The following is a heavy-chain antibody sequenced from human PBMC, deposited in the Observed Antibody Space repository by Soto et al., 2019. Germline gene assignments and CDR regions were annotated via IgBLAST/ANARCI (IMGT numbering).Heavy chain of an antibody. D-gene: IGHD1-26*01. V-gene: IGHV1-2*02. J-gene: IGHJ5*02. Sequence: ASVKVSCKASGYTFTGYYMHWVRQAPGQGLEWMGWINPNSGGTNYAQKFQGRVTMTRDTSISTAYMELSRLRSDDTAVYYCAREWGLQYGWFDPWGQGTLVTVSS. CDR2: INPNSGGT. CDR3: AREWGLQYGWFDP. CDR1: GYTFTGYY.